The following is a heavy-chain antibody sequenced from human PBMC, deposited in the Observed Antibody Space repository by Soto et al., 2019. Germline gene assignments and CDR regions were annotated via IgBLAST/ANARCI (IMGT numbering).Heavy chain of an antibody. Sequence: QVQLVQSGAEVKKPGSSVKVSCKASGCTFSSYTFSWVRQAPGQGLEWMGRIIPMLGIANYAQKFQGRVTITADKSTSTAYMELSSLRSEHTAVYYCANRGYSYGFVIYWGQGTLVTVSS. CDR2: IIPMLGIA. J-gene: IGHJ4*02. CDR1: GCTFSSYT. CDR3: ANRGYSYGFVIY. V-gene: IGHV1-69*02. D-gene: IGHD5-18*01.